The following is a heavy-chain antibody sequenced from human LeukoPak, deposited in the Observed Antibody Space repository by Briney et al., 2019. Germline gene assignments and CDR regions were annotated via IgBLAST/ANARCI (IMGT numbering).Heavy chain of an antibody. Sequence: SETLSLICTVSGGSIRSYYWSWIRQPPGKGLEWIGYIYWSGRTHYNPSLKSRVTISVDTSKNEFSLNLNSVSAADTAVYYCARGWLEQLFDSWGQGTLVTVSS. D-gene: IGHD5-24*01. CDR1: GGSIRSYY. CDR2: IYWSGRT. J-gene: IGHJ4*02. CDR3: ARGWLEQLFDS. V-gene: IGHV4-59*01.